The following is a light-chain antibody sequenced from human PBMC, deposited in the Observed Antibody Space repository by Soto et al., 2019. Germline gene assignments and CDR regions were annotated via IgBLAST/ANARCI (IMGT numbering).Light chain of an antibody. V-gene: IGLV2-14*01. J-gene: IGLJ1*01. CDR1: SSDVGGYDY. CDR2: DVG. Sequence: QSVLTQPASVSGSPGQSITISCTGTSSDVGGYDYVSWYQQHPGKAPKLMIYDVGNRPSGVSNRFSGSKSGNTASLTISGLQPEDEADYYCCSYTSSGTRVFGTGTKVTVL. CDR3: CSYTSSGTRV.